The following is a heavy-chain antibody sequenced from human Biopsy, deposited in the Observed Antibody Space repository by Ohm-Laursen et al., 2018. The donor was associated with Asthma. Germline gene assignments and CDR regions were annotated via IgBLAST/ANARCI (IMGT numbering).Heavy chain of an antibody. V-gene: IGHV3-7*01. J-gene: IGHJ1*01. CDR1: GFTFGDYC. Sequence: LRLSCTAAGFTFGDYCMSWVRQVPGQGLEWVAIIKHDGSEKNHVDSLKGRFTISRDNAKNLLFLQMNSLRAEDTAVYYCARTFPFWSPYHAEHFQLWGQGTLVTVSS. CDR3: ARTFPFWSPYHAEHFQL. CDR2: IKHDGSEK. D-gene: IGHD3-3*01.